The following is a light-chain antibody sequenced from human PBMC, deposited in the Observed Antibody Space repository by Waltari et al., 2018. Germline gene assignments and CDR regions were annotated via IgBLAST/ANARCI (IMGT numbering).Light chain of an antibody. CDR2: AAS. J-gene: IGKJ1*01. CDR1: ESISNY. Sequence: DIQMTQSPSSLSAYVGDRVTIPCRASESISNYLNWYQQKPGKAPNLLIYAASSLQSGVPSRFSGSGSGTDFTLTITSLQAEDFATYYCQQSYIAPRTFGQGTKVEFK. V-gene: IGKV1-39*01. CDR3: QQSYIAPRT.